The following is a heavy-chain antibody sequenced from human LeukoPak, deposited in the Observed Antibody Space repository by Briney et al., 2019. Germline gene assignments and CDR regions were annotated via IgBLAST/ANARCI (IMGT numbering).Heavy chain of an antibody. CDR2: VYYSGST. CDR1: GYSVTSGSYY. V-gene: IGHV4-61*01. D-gene: IGHD1-26*01. J-gene: IGHJ4*02. Sequence: SETLSLTCSVSGYSVTSGSYYWSWIRQPPGKGLEWIGSVYYSGSTNYNPSLKSRGTISVDTFKNQFSLKLSSVTAADTAVYYCAREGGNYFDYWGQGALVTVSS. CDR3: AREGGNYFDY.